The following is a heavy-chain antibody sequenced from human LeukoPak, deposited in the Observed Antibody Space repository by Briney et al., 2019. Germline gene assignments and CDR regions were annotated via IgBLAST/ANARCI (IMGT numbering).Heavy chain of an antibody. J-gene: IGHJ5*02. CDR1: GGSISTTNYY. CDR3: ARHSGLRSPFDP. V-gene: IGHV4-39*01. D-gene: IGHD3-3*01. Sequence: SETLSLTCTVSGGSISTTNYYWGWIRQPPGRDLEWIGSIYSSGNAYYNPSLESRVTISVDTSKNQLSLKLTSATAADTSVYYCARHSGLRSPFDPWGQGTLVTVSS. CDR2: IYSSGNA.